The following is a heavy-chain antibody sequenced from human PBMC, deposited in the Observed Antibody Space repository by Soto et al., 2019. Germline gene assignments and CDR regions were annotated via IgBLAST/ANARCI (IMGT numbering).Heavy chain of an antibody. Sequence: PGESLKISCKGSGYSFSTYWIGWVRQMSGKGLEWMGIIYSDDSDTKYSPSFQGQVTISADKSTSTAYLEWSSLKASDTAIYYCARLSMLPSIGKGFDPWGQGTLVTVSS. CDR1: GYSFSTYW. J-gene: IGHJ5*02. D-gene: IGHD2-15*01. CDR3: ARLSMLPSIGKGFDP. V-gene: IGHV5-51*01. CDR2: IYSDDSDT.